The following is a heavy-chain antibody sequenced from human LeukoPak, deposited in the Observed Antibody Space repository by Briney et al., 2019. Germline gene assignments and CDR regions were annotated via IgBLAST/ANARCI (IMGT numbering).Heavy chain of an antibody. V-gene: IGHV1-24*01. Sequence: SVTVSCKVSGYTFTELSMHCVRQVPGTGREWLGGFDREYGETIYAQKFQGRVTMTEDTYTDTAYRELSSLRSEDTAVYYCAAARGGEWELPGFDYWGQGTLVTASS. J-gene: IGHJ4*02. CDR1: GYTFTELS. D-gene: IGHD1-26*01. CDR3: AAARGGEWELPGFDY. CDR2: FDREYGET.